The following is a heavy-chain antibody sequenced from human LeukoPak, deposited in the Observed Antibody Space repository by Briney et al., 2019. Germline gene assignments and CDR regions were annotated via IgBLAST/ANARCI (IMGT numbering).Heavy chain of an antibody. J-gene: IGHJ4*02. V-gene: IGHV4-59*01. CDR3: ARDGDYCSGGSCYSI. D-gene: IGHD2-15*01. CDR1: GGSISTYY. CDR2: IYYSGST. Sequence: KPSETLSLTCSVSGGSISTYYWSWIRQPPGKGLEWIGHIYYSGSTKYNPSLKSRVTISEDTSKNQFSLKLSSVTAAGTAVYYCARDGDYCSGGSCYSIWGQGTLVTVSS.